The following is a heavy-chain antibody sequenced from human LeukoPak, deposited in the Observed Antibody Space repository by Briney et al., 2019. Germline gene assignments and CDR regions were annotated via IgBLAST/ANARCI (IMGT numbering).Heavy chain of an antibody. Sequence: SQTLSLTRAISGDSVSSNSGAWNWIRQSPSRGLEWLGRTYYRSKWFNHYADSVRGRITINPDTSKNQFFLQLTSVTPEDTAVYYCARGQGKTESTVSWFDPWGQGTLVTVSS. CDR1: GDSVSSNSGA. J-gene: IGHJ5*02. CDR3: ARGQGKTESTVSWFDP. V-gene: IGHV6-1*01. D-gene: IGHD1-7*01. CDR2: TYYRSKWFN.